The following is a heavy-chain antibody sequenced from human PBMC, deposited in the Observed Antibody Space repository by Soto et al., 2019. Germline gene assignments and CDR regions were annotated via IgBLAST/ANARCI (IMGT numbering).Heavy chain of an antibody. Sequence: PGGSLRLSCAASGFTFSSYWMSWVRQAPGKGLEWVANIKQDGSEKYYVDSVKGRFTISRDNAKNSLYLQMNSLRAEDTAVYYCARIVLMVYAIDAFDIWGQGTMVTVSS. CDR3: ARIVLMVYAIDAFDI. V-gene: IGHV3-7*01. CDR1: GFTFSSYW. CDR2: IKQDGSEK. J-gene: IGHJ3*02. D-gene: IGHD2-8*01.